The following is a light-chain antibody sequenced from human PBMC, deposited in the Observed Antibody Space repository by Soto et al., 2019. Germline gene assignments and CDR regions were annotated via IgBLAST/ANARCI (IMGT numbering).Light chain of an antibody. CDR3: QQRNVWPTIT. CDR1: QSIHTS. J-gene: IGKJ5*01. V-gene: IGKV3-11*01. CDR2: DST. Sequence: VLTQSPATLSLSSGERATPSCRASQSIHTSLAWYQQKPGQPPRLXXYDSTLRANGVPDRFGGGRSWTKLTLTINNLEPEAFAAYYGQQRNVWPTITFGQGTRLEI.